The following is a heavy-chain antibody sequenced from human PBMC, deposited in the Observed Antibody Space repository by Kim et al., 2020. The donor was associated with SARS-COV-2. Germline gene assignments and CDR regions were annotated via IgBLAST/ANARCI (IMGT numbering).Heavy chain of an antibody. V-gene: IGHV4-34*01. Sequence: SETLSLTCAVYGGSFSGYYWSWIRQPPGKGLEWIGEINHSGSTNYNPSLKSRVTISVDTSKNQFSLKLSSVTAADTAVYYCASLISGYYDYWGQGTLVTVSS. CDR1: GGSFSGYY. CDR3: ASLISGYYDY. J-gene: IGHJ4*02. CDR2: INHSGST. D-gene: IGHD3-22*01.